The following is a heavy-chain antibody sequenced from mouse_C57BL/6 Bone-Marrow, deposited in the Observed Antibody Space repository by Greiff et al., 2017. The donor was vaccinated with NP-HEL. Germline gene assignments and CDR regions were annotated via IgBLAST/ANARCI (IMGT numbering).Heavy chain of an antibody. CDR1: GYTFTDYE. CDR3: TRLLWDAMDY. J-gene: IGHJ4*01. Sequence: QVQLQHSGAELVRPGASVTLSCKASGYTFTDYEMHWVKQTPVHGLEWIGAIDPETGGTAYNQKFKGKAILTADKSSSTAYMELRSLTSEDSAVYYCTRLLWDAMDYWGQGTSVTVSS. CDR2: IDPETGGT. D-gene: IGHD2-1*01. V-gene: IGHV1-15*01.